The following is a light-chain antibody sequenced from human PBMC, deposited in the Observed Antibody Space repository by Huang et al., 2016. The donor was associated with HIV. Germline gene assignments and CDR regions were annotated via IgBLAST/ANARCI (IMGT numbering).Light chain of an antibody. CDR1: QDISNY. CDR3: QQYDSLPPWT. Sequence: DIQVTQSPSSLSASVGGSVTITCQASQDISNYLNWYQQKPGKAPKVLIYDASNLERGVPSRFSGSGSGTHVTFTISSLQPEDIATYYCQQYDSLPPWTFGQGTRVEIK. J-gene: IGKJ1*01. CDR2: DAS. V-gene: IGKV1-33*01.